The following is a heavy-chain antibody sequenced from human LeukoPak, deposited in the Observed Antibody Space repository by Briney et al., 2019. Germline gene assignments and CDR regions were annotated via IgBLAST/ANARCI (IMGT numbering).Heavy chain of an antibody. CDR2: ISAYNGNT. D-gene: IGHD3-9*01. CDR1: GYTFSSYG. Sequence: ASVKVSCKASGYTFSSYGISWVRQAPGQGLERVGWISAYNGNTNYAQKLQGRVTMTTDTSTRTAYMELRSLRSDDTAVYYCARDVDYYDILTGYARGNWFDPWGQGTLVTVSS. J-gene: IGHJ5*02. CDR3: ARDVDYYDILTGYARGNWFDP. V-gene: IGHV1-18*01.